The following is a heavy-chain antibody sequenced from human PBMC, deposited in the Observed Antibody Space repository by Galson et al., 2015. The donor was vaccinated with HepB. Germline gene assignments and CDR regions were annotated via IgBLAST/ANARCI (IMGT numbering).Heavy chain of an antibody. Sequence: PALVKPTQTLTLTCTFSGFSLSTSGMCVSWIRQPPGKALEWLALIDWDDDRYYSTSLKTRLTISKDTSKNQVVLTMTNMDPVDTATYYCARTGYSSGWRQYYFDYWGQGTLVTVSS. D-gene: IGHD6-19*01. CDR3: ARTGYSSGWRQYYFDY. CDR1: GFSLSTSGMC. V-gene: IGHV2-70*01. CDR2: IDWDDDR. J-gene: IGHJ4*02.